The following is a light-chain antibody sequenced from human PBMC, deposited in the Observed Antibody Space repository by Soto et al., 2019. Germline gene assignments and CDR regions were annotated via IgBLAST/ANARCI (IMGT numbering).Light chain of an antibody. CDR2: AAS. CDR1: QSIRIY. V-gene: IGKV1-39*01. Sequence: DIQLTPSPASLSASVGARVTIICRASQSIRIYLNWYQQKPGKAPRLLIYAASSLQSEVPSRFSGGGSGTDFTLTISSLQPEDFATYYGQQSSIRPRTFGQGTKLDIK. J-gene: IGKJ2*01. CDR3: QQSSIRPRT.